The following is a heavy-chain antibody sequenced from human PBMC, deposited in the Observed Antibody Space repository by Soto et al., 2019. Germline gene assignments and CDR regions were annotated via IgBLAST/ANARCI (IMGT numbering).Heavy chain of an antibody. J-gene: IGHJ5*02. CDR2: ISSNSAYI. D-gene: IGHD6-13*01. V-gene: IGHV3-21*01. CDR3: TRDASRDSSARGWFDP. Sequence: GESLKISCAASGFTFLSFTMDWGLQAPGEGLEWVSTISSNSAYIYYTDALRGRFTISRDNAKNSLHLQMNSLRAEDTAVYYCTRDASRDSSARGWFDPWGPGTLVTVSS. CDR1: GFTFLSFT.